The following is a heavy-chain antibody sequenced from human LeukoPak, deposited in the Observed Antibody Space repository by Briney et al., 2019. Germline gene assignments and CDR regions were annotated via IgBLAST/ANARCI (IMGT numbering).Heavy chain of an antibody. CDR1: GYTFTSYA. V-gene: IGHV1-3*01. CDR3: ARDRTTVTTSAMGY. Sequence: ASVKVSFTASGYTFTSYAMHWVRQAPGQRLEGMGWINAGNGNTKYSQKFQGRVTITRDTSASTAYMELSSLRSEDTAVYYCARDRTTVTTSAMGYWGQGTLVTVSS. J-gene: IGHJ4*02. CDR2: INAGNGNT. D-gene: IGHD4-17*01.